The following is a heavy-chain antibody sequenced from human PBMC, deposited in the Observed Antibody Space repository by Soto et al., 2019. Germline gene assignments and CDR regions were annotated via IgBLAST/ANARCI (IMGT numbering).Heavy chain of an antibody. V-gene: IGHV4-4*02. D-gene: IGHD3-3*01. CDR2: IYHSGST. CDR3: ASRRRTEYDFWSGYYPSDFDY. J-gene: IGHJ4*02. Sequence: QVQLQESGPGLVKPSGTLSLTCAVSSGSISSSNWWSWVRQPPGKGLEWIGEIYHSGSTNYNPSLKSRVTISVDKSKNQFSLKLSSVTAADTAVYYCASRRRTEYDFWSGYYPSDFDYWGQGTLVTVSS. CDR1: SGSISSSNW.